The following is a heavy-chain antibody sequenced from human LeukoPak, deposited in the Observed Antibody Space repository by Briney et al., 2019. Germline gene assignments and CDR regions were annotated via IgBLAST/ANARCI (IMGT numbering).Heavy chain of an antibody. J-gene: IGHJ4*02. CDR2: ISWNSGSI. CDR1: GFTFDDCA. V-gene: IGHV3-9*01. Sequence: GGSLRLSCAASGFTFDDCAMHWVRQAPGKGLEWVSGISWNSGSIGYADSVKGRFTISRDNAKNSLYLQMNSLRAEDTAVYYCARGGLLRFTDYWGQGTLVTVSS. CDR3: ARGGLLRFTDY. D-gene: IGHD3-3*01.